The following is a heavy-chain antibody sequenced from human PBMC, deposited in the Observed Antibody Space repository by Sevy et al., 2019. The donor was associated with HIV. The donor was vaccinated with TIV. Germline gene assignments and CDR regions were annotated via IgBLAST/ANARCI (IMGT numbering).Heavy chain of an antibody. J-gene: IGHJ4*02. CDR2: IWYDGSSK. CDR3: ASVAYYYASRTENFDY. Sequence: GGSLRLSCAASGFTFSSYGMHWVRQAPGKGLEWVALIWYDGSSKYYADSVKGRFTISRDNSKNTLYLQMNSLSAEDTAGYYCASVAYYYASRTENFDYWGQGTLVTVSS. V-gene: IGHV3-33*01. CDR1: GFTFSSYG. D-gene: IGHD3-10*01.